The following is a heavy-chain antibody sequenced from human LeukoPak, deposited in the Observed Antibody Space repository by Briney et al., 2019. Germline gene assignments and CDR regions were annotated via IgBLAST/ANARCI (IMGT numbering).Heavy chain of an antibody. Sequence: ASVKVSCKASGYTFTSYDINRVRQATGQGLEWMGWMNPNSGNTGYAQKFQGRVTMTRNTSISTAYMELSRLRSDDTAVYYCARGYSSGWRPHDYWGQGTLVTVSS. CDR3: ARGYSSGWRPHDY. J-gene: IGHJ4*02. D-gene: IGHD6-19*01. CDR1: GYTFTSYD. CDR2: MNPNSGNT. V-gene: IGHV1-8*01.